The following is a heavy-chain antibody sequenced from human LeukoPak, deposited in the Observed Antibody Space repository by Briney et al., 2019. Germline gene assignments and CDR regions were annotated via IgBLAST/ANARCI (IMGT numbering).Heavy chain of an antibody. J-gene: IGHJ5*02. V-gene: IGHV1-2*02. CDR1: GYTFTGYY. CDR3: ARDWGSYHPGYNWSDP. Sequence: ASVKVSCEASGYTFTGYYMHWVRQAPGQGLEWMGWINPNSGGTNYAQKFQGRVTMTRDTSISTAYMELSRLRSDDTAVYYCARDWGSYHPGYNWSDPWGQGTLVTVSS. CDR2: INPNSGGT. D-gene: IGHD3-16*02.